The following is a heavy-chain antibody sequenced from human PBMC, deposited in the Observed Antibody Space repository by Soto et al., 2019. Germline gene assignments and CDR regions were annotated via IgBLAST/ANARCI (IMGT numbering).Heavy chain of an antibody. D-gene: IGHD3-10*01. CDR3: ARDISFGAYDL. J-gene: IGHJ5*02. CDR1: GFILGRHC. CDR2: IWYDGTRE. V-gene: IGHV3-33*02. Sequence: LXLSCTASGFILGRHCMLWARQAPGKGLECVALIWYDGTRESYADSARGRFTISRDNFANTLYLQMNSLRAEDTAVYYCARDISFGAYDLWGQGPLVTVSS.